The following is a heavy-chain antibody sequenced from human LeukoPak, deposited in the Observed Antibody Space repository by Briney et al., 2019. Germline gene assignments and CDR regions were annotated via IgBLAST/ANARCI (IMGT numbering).Heavy chain of an antibody. D-gene: IGHD3-9*01. CDR2: INHSGST. J-gene: IGHJ4*02. V-gene: IGHV4-34*01. Sequence: SETLSLTCAVYGGPFSGYYWSWIRQPPGKGLEWIGEINHSGSTNYNPSLKSRVTISVDTSKNQFSLKLSSVTAADTAVYYCAVTYYDILTGYYKPSSFDYWGQGTLVTVSS. CDR1: GGPFSGYY. CDR3: AVTYYDILTGYYKPSSFDY.